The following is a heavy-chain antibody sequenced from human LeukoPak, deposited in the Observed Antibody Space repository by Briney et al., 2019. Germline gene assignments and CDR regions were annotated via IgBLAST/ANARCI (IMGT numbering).Heavy chain of an antibody. V-gene: IGHV1-69*04. CDR3: ARSYGSGSPYWFDP. D-gene: IGHD3-10*01. CDR1: GGTFSSYA. J-gene: IGHJ5*02. Sequence: ASVKVSCKASGGTFSSYAISWVRQAPGQGLEWMGRIIPILGIANYAQKFQGRVTITADKSTSTAYMELSSLRSEDTAVYYCARSYGSGSPYWFDPWGQGTLVTVSS. CDR2: IIPILGIA.